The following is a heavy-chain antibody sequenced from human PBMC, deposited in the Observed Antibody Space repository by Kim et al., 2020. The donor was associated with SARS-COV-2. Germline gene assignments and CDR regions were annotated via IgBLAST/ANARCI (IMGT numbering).Heavy chain of an antibody. CDR1: GFTFTNYA. V-gene: IGHV3-23*01. CDR2: ISSSGGYT. J-gene: IGHJ6*03. Sequence: GGSLRLSCAASGFTFTNYAMSWVRQVPGKGLEWVSSISSSGGYTYYVDSVKGRLTISRDNSKNTLYLQMDSLRAEDTAVYYCAKVSVAGGYYYYDMDVWG. CDR3: AKVSVAGGYYYYDMDV. D-gene: IGHD6-19*01.